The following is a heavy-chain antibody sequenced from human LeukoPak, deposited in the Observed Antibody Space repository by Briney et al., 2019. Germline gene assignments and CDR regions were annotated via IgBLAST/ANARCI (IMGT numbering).Heavy chain of an antibody. D-gene: IGHD6-19*01. CDR1: GFTFSKYC. Sequence: GGSLRLSCAASGFTFSKYCMSWVRQAPGKGLEWVANIKKDGSEKKYVGSVKGRFTISRDNAENSLHLQMNSLRAEDTAVYYCVREGGSGWYSGWFDPWGQGTLVTVSS. V-gene: IGHV3-7*01. CDR2: IKKDGSEK. CDR3: VREGGSGWYSGWFDP. J-gene: IGHJ5*02.